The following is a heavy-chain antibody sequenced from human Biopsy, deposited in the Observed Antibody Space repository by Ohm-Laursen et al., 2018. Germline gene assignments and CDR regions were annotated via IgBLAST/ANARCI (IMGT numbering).Heavy chain of an antibody. CDR3: ARSNGYGDYRFDD. CDR2: INHSGRT. V-gene: IGHV4-34*01. D-gene: IGHD4-11*01. Sequence: GTLSLTWAVYGESFNGYYWSWIRQTPGKGLEWIGEINHSGRTNYNPSLKSRVTISVDTSKNQFSLMLSSVTAADTAVYYCARSNGYGDYRFDDWGQGTLVTVAS. J-gene: IGHJ4*02. CDR1: GESFNGYY.